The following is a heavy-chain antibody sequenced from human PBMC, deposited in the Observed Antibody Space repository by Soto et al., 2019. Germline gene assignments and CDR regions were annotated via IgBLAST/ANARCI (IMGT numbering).Heavy chain of an antibody. CDR3: ARGGSSWSAEYYQH. J-gene: IGHJ1*01. D-gene: IGHD6-13*01. Sequence: ASVEVSCKASGYTFSNYGISWVRQAPGQGPEWMGWISGYNGNTKYAQKFQGRLTMTTDTSTSTAYMEVRSLRSDDTAVYYCARGGSSWSAEYYQHWGKGTLVTVSS. V-gene: IGHV1-18*01. CDR2: ISGYNGNT. CDR1: GYTFSNYG.